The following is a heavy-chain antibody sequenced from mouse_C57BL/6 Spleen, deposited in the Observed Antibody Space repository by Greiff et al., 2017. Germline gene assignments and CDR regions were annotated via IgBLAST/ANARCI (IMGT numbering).Heavy chain of an antibody. J-gene: IGHJ4*01. CDR1: GYTFTSYW. D-gene: IGHD2-3*01. V-gene: IGHV1-53*01. Sequence: VQLQQPGTELVKPGASVKLSCKASGYTFTSYWMHWVKQRPGQGLEWIGNINPSNGGTNYNEKFKSKATLTVDKSSSTAYMQLSSLTSEYSAVYFCTTMVTRGYYAMDYWGQGTSVTVSS. CDR3: TTMVTRGYYAMDY. CDR2: INPSNGGT.